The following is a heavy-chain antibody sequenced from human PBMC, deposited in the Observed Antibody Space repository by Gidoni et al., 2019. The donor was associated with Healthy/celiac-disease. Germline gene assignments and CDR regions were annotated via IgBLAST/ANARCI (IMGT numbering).Heavy chain of an antibody. CDR1: GFTFSSYA. V-gene: IGHV3-30-3*01. Sequence: QVQLVESGGGVVQPGRSLRLSCAASGFTFSSYAMHWVRQAPGKGLEWVAVISYDGSNKYYADSVKGRFTISRDNAKNTLYLQMNSLRAEDTAVYYCARAGIVEWFGELLVGNYYYYGMDVWGQGTTVTVSS. CDR3: ARAGIVEWFGELLVGNYYYYGMDV. CDR2: ISYDGSNK. D-gene: IGHD3-10*01. J-gene: IGHJ6*02.